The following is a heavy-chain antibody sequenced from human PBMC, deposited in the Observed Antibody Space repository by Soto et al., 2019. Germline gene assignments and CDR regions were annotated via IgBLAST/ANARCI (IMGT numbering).Heavy chain of an antibody. CDR3: ARDRALNNAAVGMAY. V-gene: IGHV1-69*04. CDR2: IIPMFGIT. Sequence: QVQLVQSGAEVKKPGSSVKVSCTASGGPFSSYVLTWVRQAPGQGLEWMGRIIPMFGITDFAPKFQGRVTITADKSTTTAYMELSSLRSEDTAIYYCARDRALNNAAVGMAYWGQGTLVTVSS. CDR1: GGPFSSYV. D-gene: IGHD6-13*01. J-gene: IGHJ4*02.